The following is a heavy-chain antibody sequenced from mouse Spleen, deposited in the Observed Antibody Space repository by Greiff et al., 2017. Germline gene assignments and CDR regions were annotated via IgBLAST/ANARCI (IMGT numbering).Heavy chain of an antibody. D-gene: IGHD2-3*01. CDR3: ARQENGYYYFDY. V-gene: IGHV5-9-3*01. CDR2: ISSGGSYT. Sequence: EVKLMESGGGLVKPGGSLKLSCAASGFTFSSYAMSWVRQTPEKRLEWVATISSGGSYTYYPDSVKGRFTISRDNAKNTLYLQMSSLRSEDTAMYYCARQENGYYYFDYWGQGTTLTVSS. J-gene: IGHJ2*01. CDR1: GFTFSSYA.